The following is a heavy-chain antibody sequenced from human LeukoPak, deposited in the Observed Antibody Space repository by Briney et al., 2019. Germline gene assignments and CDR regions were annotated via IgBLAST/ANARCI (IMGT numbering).Heavy chain of an antibody. D-gene: IGHD2-15*01. V-gene: IGHV3-21*01. CDR3: ARVGCSGGSCYHDAFDI. CDR2: ISSSSSYI. Sequence: GGSLRLSCAASGFTFSSYSMNWVRHAPGKGLEWVSSISSSSSYIYYADSVKGRFTISRDNAKNSLYLQMNSLRAEDTAVYYCARVGCSGGSCYHDAFDIWGQGTMVTVSS. J-gene: IGHJ3*02. CDR1: GFTFSSYS.